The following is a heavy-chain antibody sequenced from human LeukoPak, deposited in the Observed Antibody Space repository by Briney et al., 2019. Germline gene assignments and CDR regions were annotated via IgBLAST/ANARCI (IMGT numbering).Heavy chain of an antibody. CDR1: GFTFTTYW. Sequence: PGGSLRLSCAAAGFTFTTYWMSWVRQAPGKGLEWVANIKQDGTEKYYVDSVKGRFTISRDNAKNSLYLQMNSLRAEDTAVYYCASDIAAAGTGHWGQGTLVTVSS. J-gene: IGHJ4*02. D-gene: IGHD6-13*01. CDR3: ASDIAAAGTGH. V-gene: IGHV3-7*01. CDR2: IKQDGTEK.